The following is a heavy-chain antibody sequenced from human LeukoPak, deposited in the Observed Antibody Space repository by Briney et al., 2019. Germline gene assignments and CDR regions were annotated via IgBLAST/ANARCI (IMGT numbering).Heavy chain of an antibody. CDR3: VPVDLWGSQREFDP. D-gene: IGHD3-16*01. V-gene: IGHV1-69*13. CDR2: IIPIFGTA. CDR1: GGTFSSYA. J-gene: IGHJ5*02. Sequence: GASVNVSCKASGGTFSSYAISWVRQAPGQGLEWMGGIIPIFGTANYAQKFQGRVTITADESTSTAYMELSSLRSEDTAVYYCVPVDLWGSQREFDPWGQGTLVTVSS.